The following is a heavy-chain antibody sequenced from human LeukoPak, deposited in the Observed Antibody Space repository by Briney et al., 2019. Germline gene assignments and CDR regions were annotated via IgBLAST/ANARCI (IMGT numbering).Heavy chain of an antibody. CDR1: GGSISSSSYY. CDR3: ARLVGATSSVLSKLDY. CDR2: IYYSGST. D-gene: IGHD1-26*01. Sequence: SETLSLTCTVSGGSISSSSYYWGWIRQPPGKGLEWIGSIYYSGSTYYNPSLKSRVTISVDTSKNQFSLKLSSVTAADTAVYYCARLVGATSSVLSKLDYWGQGTLVTVPS. J-gene: IGHJ4*02. V-gene: IGHV4-39*01.